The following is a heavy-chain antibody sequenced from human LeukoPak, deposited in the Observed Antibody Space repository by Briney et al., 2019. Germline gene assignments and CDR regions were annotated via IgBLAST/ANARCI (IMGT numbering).Heavy chain of an antibody. CDR1: GGSISSGGYY. D-gene: IGHD6-13*01. Sequence: KPSETLSLTCTVSGGSISSGGYYWSWIRQPPGKGLEWIGYIYDSGSTYYNPSLKSRVTISVDRSKNQFSLKLSSVTAADTAVYYCASHGAAPYAFDIWGQGTMVTVSS. V-gene: IGHV4-30-2*01. CDR2: IYDSGST. CDR3: ASHGAAPYAFDI. J-gene: IGHJ3*02.